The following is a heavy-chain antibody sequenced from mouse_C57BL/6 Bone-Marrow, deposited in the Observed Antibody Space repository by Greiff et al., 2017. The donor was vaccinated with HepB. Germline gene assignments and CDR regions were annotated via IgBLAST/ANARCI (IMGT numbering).Heavy chain of an antibody. Sequence: EVQGVESGGGLVKPGGSLKLSCAASGFTFSSYAMSWVRQTPEKRLEWVATISDGGSYTYYPDNVKGRFTISRDNAKNNLYLQMSHLKSEDTAMYYCARDLGSYWYFDVWGTGTTVTVSS. CDR1: GFTFSSYA. J-gene: IGHJ1*03. V-gene: IGHV5-4*01. D-gene: IGHD4-1*01. CDR3: ARDLGSYWYFDV. CDR2: ISDGGSYT.